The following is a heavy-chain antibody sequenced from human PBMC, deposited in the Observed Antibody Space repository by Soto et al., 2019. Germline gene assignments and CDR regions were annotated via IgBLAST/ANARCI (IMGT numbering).Heavy chain of an antibody. CDR2: ISYDGSNK. CDR1: GFTFSSYA. Sequence: GGSLSLSCAASGFTFSSYAMHWVRQAPGKGLEWVAVISYDGSNKYYADSVKGRFTISRDNSKNTLYLQMNSLRAEDTAVYYCARGGCSGGSCYGDFQHWGQGTLVTVSS. V-gene: IGHV3-30-3*01. J-gene: IGHJ1*01. CDR3: ARGGCSGGSCYGDFQH. D-gene: IGHD2-15*01.